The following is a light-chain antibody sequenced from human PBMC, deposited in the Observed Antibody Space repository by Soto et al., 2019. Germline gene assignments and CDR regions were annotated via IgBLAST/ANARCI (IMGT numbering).Light chain of an antibody. J-gene: IGLJ3*02. Sequence: QSALTQPPSASGSPGQSVTISCTGASSDVGGNDYVSWYQHHPGKVPKLMIFEVNKRPSGVPHRFSGSKSGNTASLTVSGLQAEDEADYYCCSYGFAGSDYLVFGGGTKVT. V-gene: IGLV2-8*01. CDR2: EVN. CDR3: CSYGFAGSDYLV. CDR1: SSDVGGNDY.